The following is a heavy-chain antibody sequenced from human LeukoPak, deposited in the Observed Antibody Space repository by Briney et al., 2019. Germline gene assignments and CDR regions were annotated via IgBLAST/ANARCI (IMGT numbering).Heavy chain of an antibody. Sequence: PSETLSLTCIVSGGSISSYYWSWIRQPPGKGLEWIGYIYYSGSTNYNPSLKSRVTISVDTSKNQFSLKLSSVTAADTAVYYCARRRPSQNMFDYWGQGTLVTVSS. D-gene: IGHD1/OR15-1a*01. J-gene: IGHJ4*02. CDR3: ARRRPSQNMFDY. V-gene: IGHV4-59*08. CDR1: GGSISSYY. CDR2: IYYSGST.